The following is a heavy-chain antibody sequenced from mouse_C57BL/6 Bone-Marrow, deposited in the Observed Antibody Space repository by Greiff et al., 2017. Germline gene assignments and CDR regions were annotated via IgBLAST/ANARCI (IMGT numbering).Heavy chain of an antibody. D-gene: IGHD2-2*01. Sequence: DVHLVESEGGLVQPGSSMKLSCTASGFTFSDYYMAWVRQVPEKGLEWVANINYDGSSTYYLDSLKSRFIISRDNAKNILYLQMSSLKSEDTATYYCARDGGLRRAMDYWGQGTSVTVSS. J-gene: IGHJ4*01. CDR1: GFTFSDYY. V-gene: IGHV5-16*01. CDR2: INYDGSST. CDR3: ARDGGLRRAMDY.